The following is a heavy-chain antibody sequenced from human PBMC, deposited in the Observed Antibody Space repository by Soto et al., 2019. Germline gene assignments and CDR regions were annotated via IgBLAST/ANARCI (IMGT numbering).Heavy chain of an antibody. Sequence: LKISCKGSGYSFTSYWIGWVRQMPGKGLEWTGIIYPGDSDTRYSPSFQGQVTISADKSISTAYLQWSSLKASDTAMYYCARGDPYYYDSSGSNWFDPWGQGTLVTVSS. V-gene: IGHV5-51*01. D-gene: IGHD3-22*01. J-gene: IGHJ5*02. CDR2: IYPGDSDT. CDR1: GYSFTSYW. CDR3: ARGDPYYYDSSGSNWFDP.